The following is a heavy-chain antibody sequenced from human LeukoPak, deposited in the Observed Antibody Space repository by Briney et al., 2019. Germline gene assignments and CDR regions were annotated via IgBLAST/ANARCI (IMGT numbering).Heavy chain of an antibody. CDR1: GYTFTSYG. CDR2: ISAYNGNT. J-gene: IGHJ6*03. CDR3: ARAYSYGYDYYYYYMDV. D-gene: IGHD5-18*01. V-gene: IGHV1-18*01. Sequence: ASVKVSCKASGYTFTSYGISWVRQTPGQGLEWMGWISAYNGNTNYAQKLQGRVTMTTDTSTSTAYMELRSLRSDDTAVYYCARAYSYGYDYYYYYMDVWGKGTTVTVSS.